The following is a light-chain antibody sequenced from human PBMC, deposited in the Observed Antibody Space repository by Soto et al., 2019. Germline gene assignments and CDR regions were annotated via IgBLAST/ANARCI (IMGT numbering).Light chain of an antibody. CDR3: QQRSR. Sequence: NVLTQSPATLSLSPGESATLSCRASQSSIGYLAWYQQKPGHPPRLLIYDAATRAPGIPARFSGSGSGTDYTLTVTSREPEDFAVYYCQQRSRFGGGTKVEIK. CDR2: DAA. V-gene: IGKV3-11*01. J-gene: IGKJ4*01. CDR1: QSSIGY.